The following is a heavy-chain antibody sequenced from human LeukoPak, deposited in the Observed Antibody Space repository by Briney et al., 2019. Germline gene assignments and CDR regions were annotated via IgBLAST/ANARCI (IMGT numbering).Heavy chain of an antibody. V-gene: IGHV3-7*03. D-gene: IGHD3-16*01. Sequence: GGSLRLSCAASGFTFSSYWMNRARQAPGKGLEWVASINHNGNVNYYVDSVKGRYTISRDNAKNSLYLQMSNLRAEDTAVYFCARGGGLDVWGQGATVTVSS. CDR1: GFTFSSYW. CDR3: ARGGGLDV. CDR2: INHNGNVN. J-gene: IGHJ6*02.